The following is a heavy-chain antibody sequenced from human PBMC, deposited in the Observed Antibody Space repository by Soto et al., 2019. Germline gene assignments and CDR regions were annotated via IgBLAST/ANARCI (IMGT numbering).Heavy chain of an antibody. V-gene: IGHV3-30-3*01. CDR3: ARDTSIPSATDDY. Sequence: QVQLVESGGGVVQPGRSLRLSCAASGFTFSSYAMHWVRQAPGKGLEWVAVISYDGSNKYYADSVKGRFTISRDNSKNTLYLQMNSLRAEDTAVYYCARDTSIPSATDDYWGQGTLVTVSS. J-gene: IGHJ4*02. CDR1: GFTFSSYA. D-gene: IGHD2-2*02. CDR2: ISYDGSNK.